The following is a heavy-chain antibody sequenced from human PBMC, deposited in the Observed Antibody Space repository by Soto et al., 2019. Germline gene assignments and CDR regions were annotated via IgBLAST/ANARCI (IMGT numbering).Heavy chain of an antibody. V-gene: IGHV1-3*01. CDR2: INVANGDT. Sequence: QVQLVQSGAEVKKPGASVKVSCKASGYTSTAYAMHWVRQAPGQRLEWMGWINVANGDTGYSQKFQGRVTVTRDTSASTVYMELSSLTSEDTAVYYCARKDYYGAGIYYFDHWGQGTLVTVSS. CDR1: GYTSTAYA. J-gene: IGHJ4*02. CDR3: ARKDYYGAGIYYFDH. D-gene: IGHD3-10*01.